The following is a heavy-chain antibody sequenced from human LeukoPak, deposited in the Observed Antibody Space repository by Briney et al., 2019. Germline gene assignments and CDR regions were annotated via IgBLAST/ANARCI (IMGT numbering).Heavy chain of an antibody. V-gene: IGHV5-51*01. J-gene: IGHJ4*02. CDR1: GYSLTTHW. Sequence: PGESLQISCRVSGYSLTTHWVAWVRQMPGKGLEWLGMMNPGDSDTRYSPSFQGQVTMSADKSPSTVYLQWSSLKASDTAIYFCARLSFDSSSDYWGQGTLVTVSS. CDR3: ARLSFDSSSDY. CDR2: MNPGDSDT. D-gene: IGHD3-22*01.